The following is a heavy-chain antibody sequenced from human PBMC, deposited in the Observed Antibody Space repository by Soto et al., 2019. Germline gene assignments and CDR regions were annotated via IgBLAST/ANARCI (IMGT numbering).Heavy chain of an antibody. J-gene: IGHJ4*02. D-gene: IGHD7-27*01. CDR2: IKQDGSEK. CDR1: GFALSNYW. V-gene: IGHV3-7*05. CDR3: ATETSTWGC. Sequence: EVQLVESGGGLVQPGASLRLSCVASGFALSNYWINWVRQAPGKGLEWVANIKQDGSEKNYVDSVKGRFTISRDNARNSLYLQMNGLRAEDTAAYYCATETSTWGCWGQGTLVTVSS.